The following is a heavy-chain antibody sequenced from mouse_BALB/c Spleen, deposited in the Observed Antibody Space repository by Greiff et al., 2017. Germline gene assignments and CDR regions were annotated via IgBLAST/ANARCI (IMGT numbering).Heavy chain of an antibody. CDR2: ISDGGSYT. J-gene: IGHJ3*01. CDR3: AREGDGSPFAY. D-gene: IGHD2-3*01. V-gene: IGHV5-4*02. Sequence: EVKLMESGGGLVKPGGSLKLSCAASGFTFSDYYMYWVRQTPEKRLEWVATISDGGSYTYYPDSVKGRFTISRDNAKNNLYLQMSSLKSEDTAMYYCAREGDGSPFAYWGQGTLVTVSA. CDR1: GFTFSDYY.